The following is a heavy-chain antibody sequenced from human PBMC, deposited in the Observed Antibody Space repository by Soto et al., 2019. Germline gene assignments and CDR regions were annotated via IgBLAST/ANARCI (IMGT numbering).Heavy chain of an antibody. CDR1: GFTFSSYE. CDR3: ARAYSTTVTTGFDY. D-gene: IGHD4-17*01. V-gene: IGHV3-7*04. Sequence: GGSLRLSCAASGFTFSSYEMNWVRQAPGKGLEWVANIKQDGSEKYYVDSVKGRFTISRDNAKNSLYLQMNSLRAEDTAVYYCARAYSTTVTTGFDYWGQGTLVTVSS. J-gene: IGHJ4*02. CDR2: IKQDGSEK.